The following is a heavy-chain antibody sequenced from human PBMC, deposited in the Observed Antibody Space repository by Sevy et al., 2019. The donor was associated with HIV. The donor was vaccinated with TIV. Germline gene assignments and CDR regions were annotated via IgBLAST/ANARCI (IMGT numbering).Heavy chain of an antibody. Sequence: GGSLRLSCAASGFTFSSYGMHWVRQAPGKGLEWVAVISYDGSNKYYADSVKDRFTISRDNSKNTLYLQMNSLRAEDTAVYYCAKDGGYCSSTSCYAIYYFDYWGQGTLVTVSS. J-gene: IGHJ4*02. CDR1: GFTFSSYG. D-gene: IGHD2-2*01. V-gene: IGHV3-30*18. CDR3: AKDGGYCSSTSCYAIYYFDY. CDR2: ISYDGSNK.